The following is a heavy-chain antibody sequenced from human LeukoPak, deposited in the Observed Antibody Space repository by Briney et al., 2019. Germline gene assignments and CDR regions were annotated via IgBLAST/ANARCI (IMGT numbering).Heavy chain of an antibody. D-gene: IGHD2-8*01. Sequence: ASVRVSCKASGYTFTSYGISWVRQAPGQGLEWMGWISAYNGNTNYAQKLQGRVTMTTDTSTSTAYMELRSLRSDDTAVYYCARGVYCTNGVCYVGYFDYWGQGTLVTVSS. CDR2: ISAYNGNT. CDR1: GYTFTSYG. J-gene: IGHJ4*02. V-gene: IGHV1-18*01. CDR3: ARGVYCTNGVCYVGYFDY.